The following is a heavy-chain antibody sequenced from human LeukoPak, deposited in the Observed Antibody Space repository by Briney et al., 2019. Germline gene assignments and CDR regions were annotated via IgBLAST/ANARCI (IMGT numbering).Heavy chain of an antibody. CDR3: ARVYGSGARYYYYYMDV. Sequence: PSETLSLTCAVYGGSFSGYYWSWIRQPPGKGLEWIGFIYYSGTTNYNPSLKSRVTISVDTSKNQFSLKLSSVTAADTAVYYCARVYGSGARYYYYYMDVWGKGTTVTVSS. V-gene: IGHV4-34*01. J-gene: IGHJ6*03. CDR2: IYYSGTT. CDR1: GGSFSGYY. D-gene: IGHD3-10*01.